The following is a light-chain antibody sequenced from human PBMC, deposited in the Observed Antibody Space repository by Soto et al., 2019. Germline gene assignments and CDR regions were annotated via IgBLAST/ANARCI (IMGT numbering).Light chain of an antibody. J-gene: IGKJ1*01. CDR3: QQYRTYSRA. V-gene: IGKV1-5*01. CDR2: DCS. CDR1: QSINTW. Sequence: DIQMTQSPSTVSASVGDRITITCRASQSINTWLAWYRQRLGEAPQLLIYDCSTLAMGVPSRFSGSGSGTYFTLSISRLQPDDFATFYCQQYRTYSRAFGQGTKVGVK.